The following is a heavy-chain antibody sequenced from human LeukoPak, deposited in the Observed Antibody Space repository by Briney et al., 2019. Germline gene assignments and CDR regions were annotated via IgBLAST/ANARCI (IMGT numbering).Heavy chain of an antibody. CDR3: ARYXYSXXFXY. V-gene: IGHV1-2*06. J-gene: IGHJ4*02. D-gene: IGHD6-13*01. CDR2: INPNSGVT. CDR1: RYTFTRYY. Sequence: GASVKVSCKASRYTFTRYYMHWVRQAPGQGLEWMGRINPNSGVTNYPQKFQGRVTITSDTSITTASMELSRLRSDDTATYYCARYXYSXXFXYWGQG.